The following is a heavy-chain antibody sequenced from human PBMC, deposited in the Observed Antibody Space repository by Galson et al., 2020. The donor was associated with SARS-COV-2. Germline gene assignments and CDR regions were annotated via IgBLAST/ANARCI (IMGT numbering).Heavy chain of an antibody. Sequence: SETLSLTCTVSGDSISSGDYWWSWIRQPPGKGLEWIGYIYDSGGTYYNPSLKSRVTISEDTSKNQFSLKLISVTAADTAVYYCARERAPHVFDYWGQGTLVTVSS. CDR2: IYDSGGT. D-gene: IGHD3-16*01. CDR1: GDSISSGDYW. J-gene: IGHJ4*02. V-gene: IGHV4-30-4*01. CDR3: ARERAPHVFDY.